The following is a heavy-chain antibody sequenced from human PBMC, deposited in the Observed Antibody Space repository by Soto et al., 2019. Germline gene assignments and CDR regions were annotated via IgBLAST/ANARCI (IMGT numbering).Heavy chain of an antibody. CDR2: ISSSSSTI. CDR3: ARLLVVRGVIAVAGVRWSDS. Sequence: KGLEWVSYISSSSSTIYYADSVKGRFTISRDNAKNSLYLQMNSLRDEDTAVYYCARLLVVRGVIAVAGVRWSDSWGQGTLVIGFS. J-gene: IGHJ5*01. V-gene: IGHV3-48*02. D-gene: IGHD3-10*01.